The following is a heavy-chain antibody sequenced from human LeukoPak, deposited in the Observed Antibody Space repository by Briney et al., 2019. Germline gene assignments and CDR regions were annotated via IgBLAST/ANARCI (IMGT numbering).Heavy chain of an antibody. D-gene: IGHD3-9*01. J-gene: IGHJ4*02. CDR2: INPSGGST. Sequence: GASVKVSCKASVYTFTSYYMHWVRQAPGQGLERVGIINPSGGSTSYAQKFQGRVTMTRDTSTSTVYMELSSLRSEDTAVYYCARLGRPLRRLGAGPNILTGYDYWGQGTLVTVSS. CDR1: VYTFTSYY. V-gene: IGHV1-46*01. CDR3: ARLGRPLRRLGAGPNILTGYDY.